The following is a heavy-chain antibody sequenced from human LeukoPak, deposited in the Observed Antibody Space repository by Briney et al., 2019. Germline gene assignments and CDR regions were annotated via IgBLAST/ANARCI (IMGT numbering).Heavy chain of an antibody. CDR2: IYFSGST. D-gene: IGHD1-26*01. V-gene: IGHV4-61*01. Sequence: SETLSLSCTVSGGSVNSGSYYWSWVRQPPGKGLEWIGYIYFSGSTYYTPSLRSRAITSIAPTKNQFFLKLTSMTAADPAVYYCGRTSDRWELPRLWGQGTLVTVSS. CDR1: GGSVNSGSYY. CDR3: GRTSDRWELPRL. J-gene: IGHJ4*02.